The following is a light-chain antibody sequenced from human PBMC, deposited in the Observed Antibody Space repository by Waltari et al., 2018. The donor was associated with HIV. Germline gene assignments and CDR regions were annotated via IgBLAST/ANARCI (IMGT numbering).Light chain of an antibody. Sequence: DIVMTQTPASLPVTPGEPASISCRSSQSLLHNNGKNHLDWYLQKPGQSPQLLVYLGSNRASGVPDRFSGSVSGTDFTLKISRVEAEDVGIYYCMQGLQTPFSFGQGTKLVIK. CDR1: QSLLHNNGKNH. J-gene: IGKJ2*03. CDR2: LGS. CDR3: MQGLQTPFS. V-gene: IGKV2-28*01.